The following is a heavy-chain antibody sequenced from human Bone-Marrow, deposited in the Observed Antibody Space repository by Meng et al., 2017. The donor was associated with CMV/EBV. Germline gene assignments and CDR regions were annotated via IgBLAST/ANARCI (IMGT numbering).Heavy chain of an antibody. CDR1: LRRYA. V-gene: IGHV1-69*10. J-gene: IGHJ5*02. D-gene: IGHD2-2*01. Sequence: LRRYAISWVRQGPGQGLEWMGGIIHILGIANYAQKFQGRVTSTADKSTSTAYMELSSLRSEDTAVYYCATHQDYCSSTSCYHNWFDPWGQGTLVTVS. CDR3: ATHQDYCSSTSCYHNWFDP. CDR2: IIHILGIA.